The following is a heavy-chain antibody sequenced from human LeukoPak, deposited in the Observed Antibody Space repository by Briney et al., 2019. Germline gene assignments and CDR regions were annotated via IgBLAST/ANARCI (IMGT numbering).Heavy chain of an antibody. Sequence: SETLSLTCAVYGGSFSGYYWSWIRQPPGKGLEWIGEINHSGSTNYNPSPKSRVTISVDTSKNQFSLKLSSVTAADTAVYYCARTSTSTHAFDIWGQGTMVTVSS. CDR2: INHSGST. V-gene: IGHV4-34*01. J-gene: IGHJ3*02. D-gene: IGHD1-1*01. CDR3: ARTSTSTHAFDI. CDR1: GGSFSGYY.